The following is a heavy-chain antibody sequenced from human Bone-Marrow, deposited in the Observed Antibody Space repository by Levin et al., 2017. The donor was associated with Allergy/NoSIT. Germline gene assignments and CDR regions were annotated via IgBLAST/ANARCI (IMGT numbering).Heavy chain of an antibody. CDR2: IYWDDDD. CDR1: GFSLNTGGMS. V-gene: IGHV2-5*02. CDR3: ARAKQYSGHYCYFDY. Sequence: SGPTLVKPTETLTLTCTFSGFSLNTGGMSVGWIRLSPGEALQWLALIYWDDDDRYSPSLRGRLTISKGTSGDHVVLTMTNMDPDDTATYYGARAKQYSGHYCYFDYWGQGTLVTVAS. J-gene: IGHJ4*02. D-gene: IGHD2/OR15-2a*01.